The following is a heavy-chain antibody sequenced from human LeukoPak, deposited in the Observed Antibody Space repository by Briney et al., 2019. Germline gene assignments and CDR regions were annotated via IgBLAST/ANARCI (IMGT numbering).Heavy chain of an antibody. CDR3: ARSTYGDYVFDI. J-gene: IGHJ3*02. CDR1: GGSISSSSYY. V-gene: IGHV4-39*01. D-gene: IGHD4-17*01. Sequence: SETLSLTCTVSGGSISSSSYYWGCTRQPPGKGLEWIGSIYYSGSTYYNPSLKSRVTISVDTSKNQFSPKLSSVTAADTAVYYCARSTYGDYVFDIWGQGTMVTVSS. CDR2: IYYSGST.